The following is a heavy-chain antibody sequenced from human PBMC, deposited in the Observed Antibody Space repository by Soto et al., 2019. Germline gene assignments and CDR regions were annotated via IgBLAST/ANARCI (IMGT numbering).Heavy chain of an antibody. CDR2: INAGNGNT. CDR3: ARAGIAVAGVGCDP. V-gene: IGHV1-3*01. Sequence: QVQLVQSGAEVKKPGASVKVSCKASGYTFTSYAMHWVRQAPGQRLEWMGWINAGNGNTKYSQKFQGRVTITRDTSESTAYMELSSLRSEDTAVYYCARAGIAVAGVGCDPWGQGPLVTVSS. CDR1: GYTFTSYA. D-gene: IGHD6-19*01. J-gene: IGHJ5*02.